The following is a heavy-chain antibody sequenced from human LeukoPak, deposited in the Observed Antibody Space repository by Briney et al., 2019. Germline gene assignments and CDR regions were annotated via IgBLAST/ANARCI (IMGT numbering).Heavy chain of an antibody. J-gene: IGHJ6*02. V-gene: IGHV3-30*04. CDR1: GFTFSRYA. Sequence: GGSLRLSCAASGFTFSRYAMHWVRQAPGKGLGWVAVIPYDGSNKYYADSVKGRFTISRDNSKNTLFVQMNSLRVEDTAVYYCARDPGYSSGSIYGMDVWGQGTSVTVSS. CDR2: IPYDGSNK. CDR3: ARDPGYSSGSIYGMDV. D-gene: IGHD6-19*01.